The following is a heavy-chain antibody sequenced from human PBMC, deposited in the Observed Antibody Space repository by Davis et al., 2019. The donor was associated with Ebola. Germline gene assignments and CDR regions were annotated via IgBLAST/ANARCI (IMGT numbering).Heavy chain of an antibody. CDR1: GYSFPTYW. CDR2: IYPGDSET. Sequence: TVSCTGSGYSFPTYWIAWVRQMPGKGLEWMGFIYPGDSETTYSPSFQGQVTFSADKSINTAYLQWYSLQASDTAMYYCATRSAYTFDSWGQGTRVTVSS. V-gene: IGHV5-51*01. CDR3: ATRSAYTFDS. D-gene: IGHD3-3*01. J-gene: IGHJ4*02.